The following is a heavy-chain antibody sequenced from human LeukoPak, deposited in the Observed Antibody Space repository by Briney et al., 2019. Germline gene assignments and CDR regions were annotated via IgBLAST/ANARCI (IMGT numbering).Heavy chain of an antibody. D-gene: IGHD2-2*01. CDR2: IKQDGSEK. CDR1: GFTFSSYW. Sequence: GGSLRLSCAASGFTFSSYWMSWVRQAPGKGLEWVANIKQDGSEKYYVDSVTGRFTISRDNAKNSLYLQMNSLRAEDTAVYYCARDIREDIVVVPAAKCAFDIWGQGTMVTVSS. V-gene: IGHV3-7*01. CDR3: ARDIREDIVVVPAAKCAFDI. J-gene: IGHJ3*02.